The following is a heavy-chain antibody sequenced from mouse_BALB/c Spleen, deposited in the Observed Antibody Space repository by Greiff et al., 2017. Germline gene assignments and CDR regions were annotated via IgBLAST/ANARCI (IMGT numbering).Heavy chain of an antibody. CDR2: IWRGGST. D-gene: IGHD4-1*01. J-gene: IGHJ2*01. CDR1: GFSLTSYG. CDR3: AKRSGTGTGYFDY. V-gene: IGHV2-5-1*01. Sequence: QVQLQQSGPSLVQPSQSLSITCTVSGFSLTSYGVHWVRQSPGKGLEWLGVIWRGGSTDYNAAFMSRLSITKDNSKSQVFFKMNSLQADDTAIYYCAKRSGTGTGYFDYWGQGTTLTVSS.